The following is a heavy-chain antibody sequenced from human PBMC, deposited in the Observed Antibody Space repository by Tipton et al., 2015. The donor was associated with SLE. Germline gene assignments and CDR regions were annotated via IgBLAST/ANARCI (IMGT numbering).Heavy chain of an antibody. D-gene: IGHD6-19*01. J-gene: IGHJ6*02. V-gene: IGHV1-46*01. CDR3: AAVTVAGTGNYYYYGMDV. Sequence: QLVQSGAEVKKPGASVKVSCKASGYTFTGYYMHWVRQAPGQGLEWMGIINPSGGSTSYAQKFQGRVTMTRDTSISTAYMELSRLRSDDTAVYYCAAVTVAGTGNYYYYGMDVWGQGTTVTVSS. CDR2: INPSGGST. CDR1: GYTFTGYY.